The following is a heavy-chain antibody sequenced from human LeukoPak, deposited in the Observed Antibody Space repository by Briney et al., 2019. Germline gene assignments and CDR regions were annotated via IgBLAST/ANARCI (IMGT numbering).Heavy chain of an antibody. CDR3: ARGQAVAGPGAFDY. Sequence: GASVEVSCKASGGTFSSYAISWVRQAPGQGLEWMGRIIPILGIANYAQKRQGRVTITADKSTSTAYMELSSLRSEDTAVYYCARGQAVAGPGAFDYWGQGTLVTVSS. D-gene: IGHD6-19*01. V-gene: IGHV1-69*04. J-gene: IGHJ4*02. CDR1: GGTFSSYA. CDR2: IIPILGIA.